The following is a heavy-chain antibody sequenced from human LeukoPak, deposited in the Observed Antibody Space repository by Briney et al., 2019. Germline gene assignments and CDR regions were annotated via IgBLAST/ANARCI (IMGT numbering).Heavy chain of an antibody. V-gene: IGHV3-53*01. J-gene: IGHJ3*02. CDR1: GFTFSSYV. CDR3: ARVGVVPAAIPDGLDI. Sequence: GPLRLSCAASGFTFSSYVMNWLRQAPGKGLEWVSVIYSGGSTYYADSVKGRFTISRDNSKNTLYLQMNSLTAEDTAVYYCARVGVVPAAIPDGLDIWGQGTMVTVSS. D-gene: IGHD2-2*01. CDR2: IYSGGST.